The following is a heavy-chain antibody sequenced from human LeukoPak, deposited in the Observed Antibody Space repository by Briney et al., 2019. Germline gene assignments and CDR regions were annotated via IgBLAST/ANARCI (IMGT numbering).Heavy chain of an antibody. D-gene: IGHD1-26*01. CDR2: IYYTGNT. Sequence: SETLSLTCTVSGDSITGYYWGWIRQPPGKGLEWIGNIYYTGNTYYNASLKSRVTISVDTSKNQFSLKVISMTAADTAVYYCARDPNEPGSHSDYWGQGTLVTVSS. CDR1: GDSITGYY. CDR3: ARDPNEPGSHSDY. V-gene: IGHV4-39*07. J-gene: IGHJ4*02.